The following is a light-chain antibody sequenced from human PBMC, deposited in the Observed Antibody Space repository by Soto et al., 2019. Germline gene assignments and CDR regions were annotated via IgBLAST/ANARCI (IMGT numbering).Light chain of an antibody. CDR2: GAS. Sequence: EIVLTQSPGTLSLSPGERATLSCRASQSVSSSYLAWYQLKPGQAPRLLIYGASGRATGIPDRFSGSGSGTDFTLTISRLEPEDFAVYYCQQYGSSPYTFGQGTKLEIK. J-gene: IGKJ2*01. CDR3: QQYGSSPYT. CDR1: QSVSSSY. V-gene: IGKV3-20*01.